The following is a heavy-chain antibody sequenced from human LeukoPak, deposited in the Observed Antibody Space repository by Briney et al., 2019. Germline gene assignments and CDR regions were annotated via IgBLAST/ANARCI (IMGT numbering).Heavy chain of an antibody. CDR2: ISWNSGSI. CDR1: GFIFDDYA. J-gene: IGHJ3*02. V-gene: IGHV3-9*01. Sequence: GGSLRLSCAVSGFIFDDYAMHWVRQAPGKGLEWVSGISWNSGSIGYADSVKGRFTISRDNAKNSLYLQMNSLRAEDTALYYCAKDMRWELPEVCAFDIWGQGTMVTVSS. CDR3: AKDMRWELPEVCAFDI. D-gene: IGHD1-26*01.